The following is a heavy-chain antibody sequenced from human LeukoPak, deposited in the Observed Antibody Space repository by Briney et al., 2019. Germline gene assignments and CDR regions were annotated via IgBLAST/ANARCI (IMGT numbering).Heavy chain of an antibody. J-gene: IGHJ4*02. Sequence: SETLSLTCSVPGGSISSHCWGWIRRPPGKGLEWLGCIYYSGSTNYNPSLKSRVAISVDKSENHISLKLTSVTAADTAVYYCAREGGPYRPLDYSGQGTLVTVAS. CDR3: AREGGPYRPLDY. CDR1: GGSISSHC. CDR2: IYYSGST. V-gene: IGHV4-59*11.